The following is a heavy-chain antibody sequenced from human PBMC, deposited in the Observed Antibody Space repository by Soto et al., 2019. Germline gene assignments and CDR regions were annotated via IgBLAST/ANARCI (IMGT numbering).Heavy chain of an antibody. J-gene: IGHJ4*02. D-gene: IGHD3-22*01. CDR1: GDNVSSNSAA. Sequence: SQTLSLTCAISGDNVSSNSAAWNWIRQSPSRGLEWLGRTYYRSKWNTDYAVSVNSRITINPDTSKNQFSLQLKSVTPEDTGVYYFARDYYERGGYFDFWGQGILVTVFS. CDR3: ARDYYERGGYFDF. CDR2: TYYRSKWNT. V-gene: IGHV6-1*01.